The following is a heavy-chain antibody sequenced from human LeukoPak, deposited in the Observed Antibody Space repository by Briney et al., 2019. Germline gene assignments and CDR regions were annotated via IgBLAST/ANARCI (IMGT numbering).Heavy chain of an antibody. D-gene: IGHD3-9*01. Sequence: GGSLRLSCAASGFTFSSYWMSWVREAPGKGLGWVANIKQDGDEKYYVDSVKGRFTISRDNAKNSLYLQMNSLRAEDTAVYYCARDTGYDILTGYFIYGMDVWGQGTTVTVSS. CDR3: ARDTGYDILTGYFIYGMDV. CDR2: IKQDGDEK. V-gene: IGHV3-7*01. J-gene: IGHJ6*02. CDR1: GFTFSSYW.